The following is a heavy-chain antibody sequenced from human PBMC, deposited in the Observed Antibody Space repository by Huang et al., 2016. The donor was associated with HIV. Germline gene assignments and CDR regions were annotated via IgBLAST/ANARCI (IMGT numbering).Heavy chain of an antibody. J-gene: IGHJ5*02. CDR3: ARRFRVAATRKWFDP. D-gene: IGHD3-10*01. V-gene: IGHV4-34*01. CDR2: VNDGGDI. Sequence: KGLQWIGEVNDGGDINYNPSLESRVTISVDTSRNQVTLTLTSRTAADTATYYCARRFRVAATRKWFDPWGQGTLVSVSS.